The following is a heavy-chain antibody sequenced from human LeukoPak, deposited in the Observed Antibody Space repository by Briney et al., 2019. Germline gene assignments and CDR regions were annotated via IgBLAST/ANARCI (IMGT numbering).Heavy chain of an antibody. D-gene: IGHD3-16*01. V-gene: IGHV3-23*01. CDR1: GITFTRYA. J-gene: IGHJ4*02. Sequence: GGSLRLSCAASGITFTRYAMSWVRQSPGKGLEWVSGISASGGNTYYADSVKGRFTISRDNSKNTLYLQLNTLRADDTAVYYCARGGDYGVKIDYWGQGTLVIVSS. CDR2: ISASGGNT. CDR3: ARGGDYGVKIDY.